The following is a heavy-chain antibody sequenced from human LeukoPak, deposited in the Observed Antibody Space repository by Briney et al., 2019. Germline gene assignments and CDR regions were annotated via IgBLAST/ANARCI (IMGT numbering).Heavy chain of an antibody. V-gene: IGHV4-39*07. CDR2: IYYSGST. D-gene: IGHD6-13*01. CDR1: GGSISSSSYY. CDR3: ARRIAAAGTRGGVNFDY. J-gene: IGHJ4*02. Sequence: SETLSLTCTVSGGSISSSSYYWGWIRQPPGKGLEWIGSIYYSGSTYYNPSLKSRVTISVDTSKNQFSLKLSSVTAADTAVYYCARRIAAAGTRGGVNFDYWGQGTLVTASS.